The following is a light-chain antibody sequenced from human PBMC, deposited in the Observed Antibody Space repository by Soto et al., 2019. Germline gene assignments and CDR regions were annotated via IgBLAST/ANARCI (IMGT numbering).Light chain of an antibody. CDR3: QQYNNWPHS. J-gene: IGKJ1*01. CDR2: GAS. V-gene: IGKV3-15*01. CDR1: QSVSSD. Sequence: EIEMTQFPATLSVSLGERATLSCRACQSVSSDLAWYQQKPGQAPRRLIYGASTRATRIPARFSGSGSWTEFALTISILQSEDFAVYYCQQYNNWPHSFRQGTKVDIK.